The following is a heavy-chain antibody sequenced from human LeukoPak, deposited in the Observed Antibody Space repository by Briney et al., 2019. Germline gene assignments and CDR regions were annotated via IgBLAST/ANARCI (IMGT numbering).Heavy chain of an antibody. D-gene: IGHD6-13*01. Sequence: SVKVSCKASGGTFSSYAISWVRQAPGQGLEWMGGIIPIFGTANYAQKFQGRVTITRNTSISTAYMELSSLRSEDTAVYYCARGFVRRRSSSVGYYFDYWGQGTLVTVSS. V-gene: IGHV1-69*05. J-gene: IGHJ4*02. CDR2: IIPIFGTA. CDR3: ARGFVRRRSSSVGYYFDY. CDR1: GGTFSSYA.